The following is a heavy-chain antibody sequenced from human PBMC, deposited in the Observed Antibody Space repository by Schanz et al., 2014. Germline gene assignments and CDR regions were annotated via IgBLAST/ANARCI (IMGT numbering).Heavy chain of an antibody. CDR1: GGSISGSSYH. CDR3: ARQERGIWGHNGMDV. V-gene: IGHV4-39*01. J-gene: IGHJ6*02. CDR2: ISYSGST. D-gene: IGHD2-15*01. Sequence: QLQLQESGPGLVKPSETLSLTCTVSGGSISGSSYHWGWTRQPPGKGPEWIGTISYSGSTYYNPPQKGGVPNSEDPSKNQFSWKLGLVPAADTAIYYCARQERGIWGHNGMDVWGQGTTVTVSS.